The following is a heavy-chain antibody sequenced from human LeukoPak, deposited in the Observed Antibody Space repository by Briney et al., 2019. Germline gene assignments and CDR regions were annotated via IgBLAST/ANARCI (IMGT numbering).Heavy chain of an antibody. V-gene: IGHV4-34*01. J-gene: IGHJ4*02. CDR3: ASRKLGNDY. Sequence: SETLSLTCAVYGGSFSGYYWSWIRQPPGKGLEWIGEINHSGTTNYNPSLKSRVTISVDTSKNQFSLKVRSVTAADTAVYYCASRKLGNDYWGQGTLVTVSS. CDR2: INHSGTT. CDR1: GGSFSGYY. D-gene: IGHD7-27*01.